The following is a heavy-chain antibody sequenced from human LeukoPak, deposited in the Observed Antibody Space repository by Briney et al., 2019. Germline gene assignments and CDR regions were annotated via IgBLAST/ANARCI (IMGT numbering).Heavy chain of an antibody. J-gene: IGHJ6*03. CDR3: ARVGDSSSWPYYYMDV. CDR1: GGTFSSYA. Sequence: GASVKVSCKASGGTFSSYAISWVRQAPGQGLEWMGGIIPIFGTANYAQKFQGRVTITADKSTSTAYMELSGLRSEDTAVYYCARVGDSSSWPYYYMDVWGKGTTVTVS. D-gene: IGHD6-13*01. V-gene: IGHV1-69*06. CDR2: IIPIFGTA.